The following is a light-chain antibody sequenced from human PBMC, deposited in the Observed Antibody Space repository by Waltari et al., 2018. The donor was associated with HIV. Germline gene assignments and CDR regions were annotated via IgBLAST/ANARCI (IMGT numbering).Light chain of an antibody. CDR3: AAWDYSLSGWV. CDR1: NSNVGISY. CDR2: GIN. V-gene: IGLV1-47*01. Sequence: SVLTQPPSASGTPGQRVTISCSGSNSNVGISYVYWYQQRPGTTPKLVIYGINQRPSGVPDRFSGSKSGTSVSLVISGIRSEDEADYYCAAWDYSLSGWVFGGGTKLTVL. J-gene: IGLJ3*02.